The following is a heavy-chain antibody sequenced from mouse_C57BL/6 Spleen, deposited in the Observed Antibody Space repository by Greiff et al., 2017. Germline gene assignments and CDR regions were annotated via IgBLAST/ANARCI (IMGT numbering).Heavy chain of an antibody. CDR3: ARSLLYYSNPMDY. J-gene: IGHJ4*01. CDR1: GYTFTSYT. Sequence: VKLQQSGAELARPGASVKMSCKASGYTFTSYTMHWVKQRPGQGLEWIGYINPSSGYTKYNQKFKDKATLTADKSSSTAYMQLSSLTSEDSAVYYCARSLLYYSNPMDYWGQGTSVTVSS. V-gene: IGHV1-4*01. CDR2: INPSSGYT. D-gene: IGHD2-5*01.